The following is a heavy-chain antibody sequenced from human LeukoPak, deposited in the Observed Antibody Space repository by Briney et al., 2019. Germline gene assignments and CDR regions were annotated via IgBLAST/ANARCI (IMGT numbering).Heavy chain of an antibody. Sequence: SVKVSCKAPGGTFSSYAISWVRQAPGQGLEWMGGIIPIFGTANYAQKFQGRVTITTDESTSTAYMELSSLRSEDTAVYYCARNSLRCSSTSCYEQHWGQGTLVTVSS. CDR3: ARNSLRCSSTSCYEQH. J-gene: IGHJ1*01. V-gene: IGHV1-69*05. D-gene: IGHD2-2*01. CDR1: GGTFSSYA. CDR2: IIPIFGTA.